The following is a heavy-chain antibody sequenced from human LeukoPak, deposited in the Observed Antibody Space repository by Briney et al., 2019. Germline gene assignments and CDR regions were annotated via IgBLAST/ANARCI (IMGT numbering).Heavy chain of an antibody. V-gene: IGHV4-30-4*01. D-gene: IGHD6-19*01. CDR3: ARGRRGQWLGYNWFDP. Sequence: SQTLSLTCTVSGGSINSGDYYWSWIRQPPGKGLEWIGYMDYSGNTYYNPSLKSRVTISVDTSKNQFSLKLSSVTAADTAVYYCARGRRGQWLGYNWFDPWGQGTLVTVSS. CDR1: GGSINSGDYY. CDR2: MDYSGNT. J-gene: IGHJ5*02.